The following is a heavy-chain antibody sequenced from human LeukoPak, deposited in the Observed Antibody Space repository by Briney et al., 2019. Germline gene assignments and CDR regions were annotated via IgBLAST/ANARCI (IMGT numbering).Heavy chain of an antibody. Sequence: GASVKVSCXASGYTFTSYYMHWVRQAPGQGLEWMEIINPSGGSTSYAQKFQGRVTMTRDTSTSTVYMELSSLRSEDTAVYYCARAQMATSSGAAFDIWGQGTMVTVSS. J-gene: IGHJ3*02. V-gene: IGHV1-46*01. CDR2: INPSGGST. CDR3: ARAQMATSSGAAFDI. CDR1: GYTFTSYY. D-gene: IGHD5-24*01.